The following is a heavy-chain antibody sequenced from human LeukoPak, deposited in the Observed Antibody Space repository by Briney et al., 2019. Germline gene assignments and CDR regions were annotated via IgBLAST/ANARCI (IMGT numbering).Heavy chain of an antibody. CDR2: ISYDGSNK. Sequence: PGGSLRLSCAASGFTFSSYAMSWVRQAPGKGLEWVAVISYDGSNKYYADSVKGRFTISRDNSKSTLFLQMNSPSAEDTAVYYCAWGIAATNYMDVWGKGTTVTVSS. D-gene: IGHD6-13*01. CDR3: AWGIAATNYMDV. CDR1: GFTFSSYA. J-gene: IGHJ6*03. V-gene: IGHV3-30-3*01.